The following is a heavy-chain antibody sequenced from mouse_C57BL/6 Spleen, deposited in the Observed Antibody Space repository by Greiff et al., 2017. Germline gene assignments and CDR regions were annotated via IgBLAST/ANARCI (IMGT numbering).Heavy chain of an antibody. CDR1: GFTFSDYY. D-gene: IGHD2-5*01. V-gene: IGHV5-12*01. Sequence: EVMLVESGGGLVQPGGSLKLSCAASGFTFSDYYMYWVRQTPEKRLEWVAYISNGGGSTYYPDTVKGRFTISRDNAKNTLYLQMSRLKSEDTAMYYCARSESNVAWFAYWGQGTLVTVSA. CDR2: ISNGGGST. CDR3: ARSESNVAWFAY. J-gene: IGHJ3*01.